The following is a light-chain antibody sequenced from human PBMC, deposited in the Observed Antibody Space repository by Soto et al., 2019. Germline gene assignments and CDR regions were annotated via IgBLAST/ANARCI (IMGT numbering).Light chain of an antibody. CDR3: SSFTSSTTYV. CDR2: EVS. J-gene: IGLJ1*01. Sequence: QSALTQPASVSGSPGQSITISCTGTSSDVGGYNHVCWYQQHPGKAPKFIIYEVSNRPSGVSNRFSGSKSGNTASLTISGLQAEDEADYYCSSFTSSTTYVFGTGTKVTVL. V-gene: IGLV2-14*01. CDR1: SSDVGGYNH.